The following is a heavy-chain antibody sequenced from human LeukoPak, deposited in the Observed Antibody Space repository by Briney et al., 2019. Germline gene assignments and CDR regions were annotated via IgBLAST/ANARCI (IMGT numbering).Heavy chain of an antibody. D-gene: IGHD2-2*01. V-gene: IGHV4-34*01. J-gene: IGHJ5*02. CDR1: GGSFSDYY. CDR2: INHSGST. Sequence: PSETLSLTCAVSGGSFSDYYWSWIRQPPGKGLEWIGEINHSGSTNYNPSLKSRVTISVDTSKNQFSLKLSSVTAAGTAVYYCASRNMVVESNWFDPWGQGTLVTVSS. CDR3: ASRNMVVESNWFDP.